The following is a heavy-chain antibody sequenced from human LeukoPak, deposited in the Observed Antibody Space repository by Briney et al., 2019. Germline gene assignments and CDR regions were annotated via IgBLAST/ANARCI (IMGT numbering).Heavy chain of an antibody. CDR1: GFTVSSNY. D-gene: IGHD2-2*01. CDR2: IYSGGST. V-gene: IGHV3-66*02. CDR3: ARGEYQLPQGN. Sequence: GGSLRLSCAASGFTVSSNYMSWVRQAPGKGLEWVSVIYSGGSTYYADSVKGRFTISRDNSNNTLYLQTNSLRAEDTAVYYCARGEYQLPQGNWGQGTLVTVSS. J-gene: IGHJ4*02.